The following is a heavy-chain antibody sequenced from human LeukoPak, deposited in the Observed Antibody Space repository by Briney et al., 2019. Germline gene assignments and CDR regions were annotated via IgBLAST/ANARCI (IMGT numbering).Heavy chain of an antibody. Sequence: PSETLSLTCSVSGFSVSTGYYWGWIRQSPGKGLEWIAIMYHSGSTSYNPSLKSRVTISMDTSKNQFSLKLTSVTAADTAVYYCARGCRTGGDCSWGQGTLVTVSS. CDR3: ARGCRTGGDCS. CDR2: MYHSGST. J-gene: IGHJ5*02. V-gene: IGHV4-38-2*02. CDR1: GFSVSTGYY. D-gene: IGHD2-21*02.